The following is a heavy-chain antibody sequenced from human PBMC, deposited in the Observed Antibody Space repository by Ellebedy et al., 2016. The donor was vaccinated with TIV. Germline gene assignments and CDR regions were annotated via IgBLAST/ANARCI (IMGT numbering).Heavy chain of an antibody. Sequence: ASVKVSXXASGYTFTSYGISWVRQAPGQGLEWMGWISAYNGNTNYAQKLQGRVTMTTDTSTSTAYMELRSLRSDDTAVYYCARVIELILYYYYYMDVWGKGTTVTVSS. D-gene: IGHD1-26*01. J-gene: IGHJ6*03. V-gene: IGHV1-18*01. CDR1: GYTFTSYG. CDR2: ISAYNGNT. CDR3: ARVIELILYYYYYMDV.